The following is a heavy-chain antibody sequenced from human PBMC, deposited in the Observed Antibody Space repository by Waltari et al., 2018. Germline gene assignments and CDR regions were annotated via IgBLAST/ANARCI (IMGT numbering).Heavy chain of an antibody. CDR3: TRPWYSSSTPFDY. D-gene: IGHD6-6*01. CDR1: GFTFSDHY. CDR2: TRNKANSYAT. V-gene: IGHV3-72*01. J-gene: IGHJ4*02. Sequence: EVQLVESGGGLVQPGGSLRLSCAASGFTFSDHYMDWVRQAPGKGLEWVGLTRNKANSYATAYAASVKGRFTISRDDSKNTAYLQMNSLKTEDTAVYYCTRPWYSSSTPFDYWGQGTLVTVSS.